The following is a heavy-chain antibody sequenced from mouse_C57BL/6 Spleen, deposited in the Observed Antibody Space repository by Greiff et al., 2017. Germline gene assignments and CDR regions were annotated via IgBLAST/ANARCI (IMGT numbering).Heavy chain of an antibody. CDR3: ARSDDGYYDGDY. CDR1: GYAFTNYL. D-gene: IGHD2-3*01. V-gene: IGHV1-54*01. CDR2: INPGSGGT. Sequence: VQLQQSGAELVRPGTSVKVSCKASGYAFTNYLIEWVKQRPGQGLEWIGVINPGSGGTNYNEKFKGKDTLTADKSSSTAYMQLSSLTSEDSAVYVCARSDDGYYDGDYWGQGTTLTVSS. J-gene: IGHJ2*01.